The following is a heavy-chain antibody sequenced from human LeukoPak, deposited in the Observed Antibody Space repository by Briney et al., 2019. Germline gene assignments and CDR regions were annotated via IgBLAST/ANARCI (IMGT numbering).Heavy chain of an antibody. V-gene: IGHV4-34*01. CDR1: GGSFSGYY. Sequence: SETLSLTCAVYGGSFSGYYWSWIRQPPGKGLEWIGEINHSGSTNYNPSLKSRVTISVDTSKNQFSLKLSSVTAADTAVYYCARARRVGASFVKTTYYMDVWGKGTTVTVSS. CDR2: INHSGST. CDR3: ARARRVGASFVKTTYYMDV. D-gene: IGHD1-26*01. J-gene: IGHJ6*03.